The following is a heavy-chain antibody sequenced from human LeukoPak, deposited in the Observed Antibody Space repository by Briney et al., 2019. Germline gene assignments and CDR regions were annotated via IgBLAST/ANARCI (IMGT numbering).Heavy chain of an antibody. J-gene: IGHJ2*01. CDR1: GYTFTGQH. D-gene: IGHD6-19*01. Sequence: ASVKVSCKASGYTFTGQHVHWVRQAPGQGLEWMGWINPNSGGTNSAQKFKGRVTMTRDTSISTAYMELRRLRSDDTAVYYCARGGESSGWFWYFDLWGRGTLVTVSS. CDR3: ARGGESSGWFWYFDL. V-gene: IGHV1-2*02. CDR2: INPNSGGT.